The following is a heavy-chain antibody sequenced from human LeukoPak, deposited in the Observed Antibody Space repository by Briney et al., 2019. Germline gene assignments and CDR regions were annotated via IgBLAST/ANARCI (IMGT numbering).Heavy chain of an antibody. CDR3: AAWGLNNY. V-gene: IGHV3-7*01. Sequence: GGSLRLSCSASGFAFSDYWMNWVRQAPGKGPEWVANINLGGSAKLYMDSVRGRCTISRDNAKNSLYLQLNSLRVEDTAVYYRAAWGLNNYWGQGTLVTVSS. D-gene: IGHD7-27*01. J-gene: IGHJ4*02. CDR2: INLGGSAK. CDR1: GFAFSDYW.